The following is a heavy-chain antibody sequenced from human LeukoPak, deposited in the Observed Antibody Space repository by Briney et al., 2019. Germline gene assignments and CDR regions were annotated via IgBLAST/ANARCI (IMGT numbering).Heavy chain of an antibody. CDR1: GGSISSSSYY. Sequence: SETLSLTCTVSGGSISSSSYYWGWIRQPPGKGLEWIGRIYYRRSTYYNPSLKSRVTISVDTSKNQFSLKLSSVTAADTAVYYCARLGTTVTTDYWGQGTLVTVSS. CDR3: ARLGTTVTTDY. J-gene: IGHJ4*02. V-gene: IGHV4-39*01. D-gene: IGHD4-17*01. CDR2: IYYRRST.